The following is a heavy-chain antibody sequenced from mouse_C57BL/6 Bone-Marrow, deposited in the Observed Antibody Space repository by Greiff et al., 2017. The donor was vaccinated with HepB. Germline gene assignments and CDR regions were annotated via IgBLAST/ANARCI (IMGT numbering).Heavy chain of an antibody. Sequence: QVQLQQPGAELVKPGASVKMSCKASGYTFTSYWITWVKQRPGQGLEWIGDIYPGSGSTNYNEKFKSKATLTLDTSSSTAYMQLSSLTSEDSAVYYCAREDYYYGSSYFDYWGQGTTLTVSS. CDR2: IYPGSGST. J-gene: IGHJ2*01. D-gene: IGHD1-1*01. CDR3: AREDYYYGSSYFDY. V-gene: IGHV1-55*01. CDR1: GYTFTSYW.